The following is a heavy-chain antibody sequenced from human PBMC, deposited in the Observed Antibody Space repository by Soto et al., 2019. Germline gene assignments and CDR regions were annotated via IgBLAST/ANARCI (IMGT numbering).Heavy chain of an antibody. Sequence: GASVKVSCKASGYTFTSYDINWVRQATGQGLEWMGWMNPNSGNTGYAQKFQGRVTMTRNTSISAAYMELSSLRSEDTAVYYCARGRQNIVAFDAFDIWGQGTMVTVSS. J-gene: IGHJ3*02. CDR1: GYTFTSYD. V-gene: IGHV1-8*01. D-gene: IGHD5-12*01. CDR3: ARGRQNIVAFDAFDI. CDR2: MNPNSGNT.